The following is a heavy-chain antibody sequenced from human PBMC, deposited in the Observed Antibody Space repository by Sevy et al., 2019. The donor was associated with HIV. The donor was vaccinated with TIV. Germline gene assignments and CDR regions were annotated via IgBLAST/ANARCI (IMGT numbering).Heavy chain of an antibody. Sequence: ASVKVSCKVSGSTLSKLSMHWVRQAPGKGLEWMGRFDPEDGETIYPQKFQGRVTRTEDTSTDTAYMELSSLRSEDTAVYHCAAAREYYEDTSGYLDYWGQGTLVTVSS. J-gene: IGHJ4*02. D-gene: IGHD3-22*01. CDR2: FDPEDGET. V-gene: IGHV1-24*01. CDR1: GSTLSKLS. CDR3: AAAREYYEDTSGYLDY.